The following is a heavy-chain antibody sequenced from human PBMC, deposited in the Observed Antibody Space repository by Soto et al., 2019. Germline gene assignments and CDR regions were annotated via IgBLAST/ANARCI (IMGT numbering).Heavy chain of an antibody. CDR3: AKDSFTEYNWFDP. Sequence: PGGSLRLSCAASGFTFSSYGMHCVRQAPGKGLEWVAVISYDGSNKYYADSVKGRFTISRDNSKNTLYLQMNSLRAEDTAVYYCAKDSFTEYNWFDPWGQGTLVTVSS. CDR2: ISYDGSNK. V-gene: IGHV3-30*18. J-gene: IGHJ5*02. CDR1: GFTFSSYG.